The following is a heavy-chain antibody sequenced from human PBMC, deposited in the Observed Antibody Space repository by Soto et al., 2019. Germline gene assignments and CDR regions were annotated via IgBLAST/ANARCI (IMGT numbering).Heavy chain of an antibody. J-gene: IGHJ2*01. V-gene: IGHV3-13*04. Sequence: EVQLVESGGGLVQPGGSLRLSCAASGFTFSNYDMHWVRQVTGKGLEWVYAIGTLHETFYSDSVKGRFTMSRDNGKNSLYLQVNDVRAGDTAVYYCARDATYGSGDSPDLYFDLWGRGTLVTVSS. CDR2: IGTLHET. D-gene: IGHD3-10*01. CDR3: ARDATYGSGDSPDLYFDL. CDR1: GFTFSNYD.